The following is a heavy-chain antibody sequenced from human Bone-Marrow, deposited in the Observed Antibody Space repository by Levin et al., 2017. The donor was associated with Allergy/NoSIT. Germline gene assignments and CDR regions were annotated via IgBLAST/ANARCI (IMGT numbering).Heavy chain of an antibody. J-gene: IGHJ3*02. CDR1: GFTFDDYG. D-gene: IGHD2/OR15-2a*01. V-gene: IGHV3-20*04. CDR2: SNWSGGRT. Sequence: GGSLRLSCAASGFTFDDYGMSWVRQAPGKGLEWVSVSNWSGGRTGYADSVKGRLTISRDNANNSLYLQMNSLRVEDTALYYSARQRNKMNIHDGVDIWGQGTMVTVST. CDR3: ARQRNKMNIHDGVDI.